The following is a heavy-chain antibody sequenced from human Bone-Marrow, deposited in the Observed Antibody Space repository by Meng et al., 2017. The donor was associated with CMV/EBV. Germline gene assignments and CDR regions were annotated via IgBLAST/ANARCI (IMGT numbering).Heavy chain of an antibody. Sequence: ASVKVSCKASGYTFIAYYIYWVRQAPGQGLEWMGWINPKSGDTNCAEKFQGRVTMTRDTSINTTYMEVNGLKPDDTAIYYCATDPGSGWFLGYWGQGFLVTVSS. V-gene: IGHV1-2*02. D-gene: IGHD6-19*01. J-gene: IGHJ4*02. CDR2: INPKSGDT. CDR3: ATDPGSGWFLGY. CDR1: GYTFIAYY.